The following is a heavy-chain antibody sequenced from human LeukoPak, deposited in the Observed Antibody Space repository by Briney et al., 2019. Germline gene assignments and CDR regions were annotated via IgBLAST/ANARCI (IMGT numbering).Heavy chain of an antibody. D-gene: IGHD1-26*01. CDR1: GFTFSSYS. V-gene: IGHV3-21*01. J-gene: IGHJ4*02. Sequence: GSLRLSCAASGFTFSSYSMNWVRQAPGKGLEWVSSISSSSSYIYYADSVKGRFTISRDNAKNSLYLQMNSLRAEDTAVYYCARDSGSYETDYWGQGTLVTVSS. CDR3: ARDSGSYETDY. CDR2: ISSSSSYI.